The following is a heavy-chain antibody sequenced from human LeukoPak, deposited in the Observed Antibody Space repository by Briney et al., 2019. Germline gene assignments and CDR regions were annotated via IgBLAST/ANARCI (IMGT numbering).Heavy chain of an antibody. CDR3: ARHPKRITIFWGFDP. CDR2: INHSGST. V-gene: IGHV4-34*01. J-gene: IGHJ5*02. D-gene: IGHD3-3*01. CDR1: GGSFSGYY. Sequence: SETLSLTCAVYGGSFSGYYWSWIRQPPGKGLEWIGEINHSGSTNYNPSLKSRVTISVDTSKNQFSLKLSSVTAADTAVYYCARHPKRITIFWGFDPWGQGTLVTVSS.